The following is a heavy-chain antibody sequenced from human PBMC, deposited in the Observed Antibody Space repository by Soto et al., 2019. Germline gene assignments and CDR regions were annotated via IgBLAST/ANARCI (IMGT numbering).Heavy chain of an antibody. Sequence: QVQLVQSGAEVKKPGASVKVSCKASGYTFTGYYMHWVRQDPGQGLEWMGWINPNSGGTNYEQKFQGSVTMNRDTSIITDYMELSRLRSDDTAVYYCARELRFRGGSDPWVQGTLVTVSS. CDR1: GYTFTGYY. CDR2: INPNSGGT. J-gene: IGHJ5*02. D-gene: IGHD3-3*01. CDR3: ARELRFRGGSDP. V-gene: IGHV1-2*02.